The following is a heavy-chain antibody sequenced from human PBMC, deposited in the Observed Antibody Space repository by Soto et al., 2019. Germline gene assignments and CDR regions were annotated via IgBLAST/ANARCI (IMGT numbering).Heavy chain of an antibody. J-gene: IGHJ6*02. Sequence: ASVKVSFKASGGTFSSYAISGVRQAPGQGLEGMGGIIPIFGTANYAQKFQGRVTITADESTSTAYMELSSMRSEDKAVYYCARAYCTNGVCTVSMDVWGQGTRVTV. CDR1: GGTFSSYA. CDR3: ARAYCTNGVCTVSMDV. D-gene: IGHD2-8*01. V-gene: IGHV1-69*13. CDR2: IIPIFGTA.